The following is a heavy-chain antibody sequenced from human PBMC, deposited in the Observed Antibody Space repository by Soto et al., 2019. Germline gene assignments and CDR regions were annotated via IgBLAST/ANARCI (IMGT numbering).Heavy chain of an antibody. Sequence: PSETLSLTCAVSGGSISNGGYSWSWIRQSPGKGLEWIGEITHSGVTNYNPSLKRRVTISVDTSKNQFSLQLKSVTAADTALYYCARFSGSYYYAMDVWGQGSTVTVSS. CDR3: ARFSGSYYYAMDV. CDR1: GGSISNGGYS. J-gene: IGHJ6*02. CDR2: ITHSGVT. D-gene: IGHD6-19*01. V-gene: IGHV4-34*01.